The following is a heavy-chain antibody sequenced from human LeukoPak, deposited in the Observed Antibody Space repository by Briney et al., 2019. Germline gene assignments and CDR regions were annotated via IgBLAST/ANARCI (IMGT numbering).Heavy chain of an antibody. CDR2: GHYTGST. CDR1: GDSISSGTYY. J-gene: IGHJ4*02. Sequence: SETLSLTCSVSGDSISSGTYYWAWIRQSPGKGLEWIGSGHYTGSTYYSPALKSRVTISVNRSKNQLSLKVYSVTAADTAVYYCARQWSPFGTLSFRGPSSARGRTDFDYWGQGTLVTVSS. D-gene: IGHD1-1*01. CDR3: ARQWSPFGTLSFRGPSSARGRTDFDY. V-gene: IGHV4-39*01.